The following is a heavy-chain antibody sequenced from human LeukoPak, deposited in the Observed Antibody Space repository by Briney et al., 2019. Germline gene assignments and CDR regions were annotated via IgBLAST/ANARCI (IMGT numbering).Heavy chain of an antibody. CDR1: GGSVSSGSYY. CDR2: IYYSGST. CDR3: ARDIYYGSGSYWNDAFDI. Sequence: SETLSLTCTVSGGSVSSGSYYWSWIRQPPGEGLEWIGYIYYSGSTNYNPSLKSRVTISVDTSKKQFSLKLSSVTAADTAVYYCARDIYYGSGSYWNDAFDIWGQGTMVTVSS. J-gene: IGHJ3*02. V-gene: IGHV4-61*01. D-gene: IGHD3-10*01.